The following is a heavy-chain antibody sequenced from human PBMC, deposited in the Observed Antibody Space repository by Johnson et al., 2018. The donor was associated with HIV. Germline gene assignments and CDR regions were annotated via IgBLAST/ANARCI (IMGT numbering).Heavy chain of an antibody. CDR3: AKDQWSSSWTNDAFDI. CDR2: INWNGGST. CDR1: GFTFDDYG. D-gene: IGHD6-13*01. Sequence: VHLVESGGGVVQPGRSPRLSCAASGFTFDDYGMSWVRQAPGKGLEWVSGINWNGGSTGYADSVKGRFTISRDNSKNTLYLQMNSLRAEDTAVYYCAKDQWSSSWTNDAFDIWGQGTMVTVSS. J-gene: IGHJ3*02. V-gene: IGHV3-20*04.